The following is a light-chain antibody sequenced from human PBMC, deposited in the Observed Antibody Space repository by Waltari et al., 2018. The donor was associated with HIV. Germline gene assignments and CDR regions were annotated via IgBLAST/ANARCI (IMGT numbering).Light chain of an antibody. CDR2: EAS. CDR3: QQYYSTPT. V-gene: IGKV4-1*01. Sequence: DIVLTQSPETLSVSLGERAAIHCKSEKSVLSPSNNVNYFAWYQQRPGQRPTLLFSEASSRSSGVPARFPASGSRTDFTLTIDDLQADDVAVYFCQQYYSTPTFGRGTQLV. CDR1: KSVLSPSNNVNY. J-gene: IGKJ5*01.